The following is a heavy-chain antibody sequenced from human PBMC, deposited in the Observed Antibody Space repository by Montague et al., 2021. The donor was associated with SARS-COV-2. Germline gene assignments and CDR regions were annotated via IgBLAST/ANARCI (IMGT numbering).Heavy chain of an antibody. D-gene: IGHD1-14*01. Sequence: CAISGDSVSSNIAAWNWIRQSPSRGLEWLGRTYYRSKWYNDYAVSVRSRITISPDTSKNQFSLQLNSVTPEDTAVYYCTQERGPGRTTWHCSDYWGQGTLVTVSS. CDR3: TQERGPGRTTWHCSDY. CDR2: TYYRSKWYN. CDR1: GDSVSSNIAA. V-gene: IGHV6-1*01. J-gene: IGHJ4*02.